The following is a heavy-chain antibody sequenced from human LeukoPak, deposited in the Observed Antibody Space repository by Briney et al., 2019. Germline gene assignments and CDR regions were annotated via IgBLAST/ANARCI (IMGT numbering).Heavy chain of an antibody. D-gene: IGHD2-2*01. J-gene: IGHJ4*02. V-gene: IGHV4-34*01. Sequence: KSSETLSLTCAVYGGSFSGYYWSWIRQPPGKGLEWIGEINHSGSTNYNPSLKSRVTISVDTSKNQFSLKLSSVTAADTAVYYCARTGGYCSSTSCSRVYWGQGTLVTVSS. CDR1: GGSFSGYY. CDR2: INHSGST. CDR3: ARTGGYCSSTSCSRVY.